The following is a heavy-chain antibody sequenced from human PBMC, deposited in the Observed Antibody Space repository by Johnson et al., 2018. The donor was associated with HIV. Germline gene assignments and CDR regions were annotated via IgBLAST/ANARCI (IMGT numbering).Heavy chain of an antibody. V-gene: IGHV3-30*14. CDR2: ISYDGSNK. J-gene: IGHJ3*02. Sequence: MQLVESGGGVVQPGRSLRLSCAASGFTFSSYAMHWVRQAPGKGLEWVALISYDGSNKYYSDSVKGRFTISRDNSKNTLFLQMNSLRAEDTAVYYCARPVIAADDAFDIWGQGTMVTVSS. CDR1: GFTFSSYA. D-gene: IGHD6-13*01. CDR3: ARPVIAADDAFDI.